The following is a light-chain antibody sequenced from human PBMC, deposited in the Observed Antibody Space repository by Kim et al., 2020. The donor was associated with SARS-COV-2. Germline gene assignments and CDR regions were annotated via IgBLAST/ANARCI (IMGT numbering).Light chain of an antibody. J-gene: IGKJ5*01. CDR2: AAF. CDR3: QQAHSFPIT. V-gene: IGKV1D-12*01. Sequence: DIQMTQSPSSVCASVGDRVTITCRASQGISSNLAWYQQKPGKAPKLMIYAAFSLQSGVPSRFSGSGSGTDFTLTISSLQPEDFATYYCQQAHSFPITFGQGTRLEIK. CDR1: QGISSN.